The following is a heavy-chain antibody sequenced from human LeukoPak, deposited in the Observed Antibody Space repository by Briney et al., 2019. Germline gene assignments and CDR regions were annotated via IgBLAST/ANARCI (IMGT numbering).Heavy chain of an antibody. CDR2: INPNSGGT. Sequence: ASVKVPCKASGYTFTGYYMHWVRQAPGQGLEWMGWINPNSGGTNYAQKFQGRVTMTRDTSISTAYMELSRLRSDDTAVYYCARTGGSCYPLDYWGQGTLVTVSS. V-gene: IGHV1-2*02. CDR3: ARTGGSCYPLDY. J-gene: IGHJ4*02. CDR1: GYTFTGYY. D-gene: IGHD2-15*01.